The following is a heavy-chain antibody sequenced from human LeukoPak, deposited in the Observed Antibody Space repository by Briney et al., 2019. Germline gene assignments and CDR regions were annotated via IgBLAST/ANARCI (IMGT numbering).Heavy chain of an antibody. Sequence: SETLSLTCTVSGGSISSSNYYWSWIRQPPGKELEWIASINYGGSTYYNPSLKSRVTISVDTSKNQFSLRLSSVTAADTAVYLCARYVVFGSGKYYFDYWGQGSLVTVSS. D-gene: IGHD3-10*01. CDR2: INYGGST. CDR1: GGSISSSNYY. V-gene: IGHV4-39*01. J-gene: IGHJ4*02. CDR3: ARYVVFGSGKYYFDY.